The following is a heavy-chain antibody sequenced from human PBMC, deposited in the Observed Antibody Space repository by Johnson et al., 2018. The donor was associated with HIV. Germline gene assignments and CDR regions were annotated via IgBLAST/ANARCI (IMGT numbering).Heavy chain of an antibody. CDR2: IWYDGSNK. CDR3: AKELALYSSGYGGDAFDI. J-gene: IGHJ3*02. Sequence: QVQLVESGGGVVQPGRSLRLSCAASGFTFSSYAMHWVRQAPGKGLEWVAVIWYDGSNKYYADSVKGRFTISRDNSKNTLYLQMNSLRAEDTAVYYCAKELALYSSGYGGDAFDIWGQGTMVTVSS. D-gene: IGHD6-19*01. CDR1: GFTFSSYA. V-gene: IGHV3-33*06.